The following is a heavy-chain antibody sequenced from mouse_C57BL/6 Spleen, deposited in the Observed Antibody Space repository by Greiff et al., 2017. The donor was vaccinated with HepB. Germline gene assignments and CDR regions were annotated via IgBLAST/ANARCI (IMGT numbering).Heavy chain of an antibody. CDR2: IYPGGGYT. CDR3: ARGGLGSTRAMDY. V-gene: IGHV1-63*01. CDR1: GYTFTNYW. D-gene: IGHD1-1*01. J-gene: IGHJ4*01. Sequence: QVHVKQSGAELVRPGTSVKMSCKASGYTFTNYWIGWAKQRPGHGLEWIGDIYPGGGYTNYNEKFKGKATLTADKSSSTAYMQFSSLTSEDSAIYYCARGGLGSTRAMDYWGQGTSVTVSS.